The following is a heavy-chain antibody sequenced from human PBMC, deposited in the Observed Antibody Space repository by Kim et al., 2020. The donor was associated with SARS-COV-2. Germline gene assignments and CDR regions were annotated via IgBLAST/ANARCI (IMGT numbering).Heavy chain of an antibody. CDR3: ASPIQAQGIAAAGTWPGYYYYGMDV. V-gene: IGHV3-66*02. J-gene: IGHJ6*02. CDR1: GFTVSSNY. Sequence: GGSLRLSCAASGFTVSSNYMSWVRQAPGKGLEWVSVIYSGGSTYYADSVKGRFTISRDNSKNTLYLQMNSLRAEDTAVYYCASPIQAQGIAAAGTWPGYYYYGMDVWGQGTTVTVSS. CDR2: IYSGGST. D-gene: IGHD6-13*01.